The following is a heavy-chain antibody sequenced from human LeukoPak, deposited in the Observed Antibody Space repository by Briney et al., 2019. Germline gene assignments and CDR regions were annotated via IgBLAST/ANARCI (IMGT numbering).Heavy chain of an antibody. CDR2: IYPDDSDT. CDR3: ARHIPSTGPGEYYMDV. D-gene: IGHD2/OR15-2a*01. J-gene: IGHJ6*04. Sequence: GESLKIACQASGDDFPTYWFGGVRQLPGKGLEWMVGIYPDDSDTKYNPSFQGQVTILVDKSISTGYLQWSSLKASDTAMYYCARHIPSTGPGEYYMDVWGRGTTVIVS. V-gene: IGHV5-51*01. CDR1: GDDFPTYW.